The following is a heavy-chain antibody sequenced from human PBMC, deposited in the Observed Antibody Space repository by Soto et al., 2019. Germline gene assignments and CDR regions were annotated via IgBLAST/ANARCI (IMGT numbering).Heavy chain of an antibody. V-gene: IGHV4-34*01. D-gene: IGHD3-9*01. J-gene: IGHJ6*03. CDR3: ARGPRYFDWLLPRQDMDV. CDR2: INHSGST. CDR1: GGSFSGYY. Sequence: SETLSLTCAVYGGSFSGYYWSWIRQPPGKGLEWIGEINHSGSTNYNPSLKSRVTISVDTSKNQFSLKLSSVTAADTAVYYCARGPRYFDWLLPRQDMDVWGKGTTVTVSS.